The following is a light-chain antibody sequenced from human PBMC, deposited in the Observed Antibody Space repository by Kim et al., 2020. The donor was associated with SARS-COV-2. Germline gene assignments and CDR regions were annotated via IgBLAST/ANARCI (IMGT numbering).Light chain of an antibody. Sequence: SPGESATLSCRASQSVSNNLAWYQQKPGQAPRLLIYDASNRATGVPARFSGSGSGTEFTLTITSLQSEDFALYYCHQYNDWPPMYTFGQGTKLEIK. V-gene: IGKV3-15*01. CDR3: HQYNDWPPMYT. CDR1: QSVSNN. CDR2: DAS. J-gene: IGKJ2*01.